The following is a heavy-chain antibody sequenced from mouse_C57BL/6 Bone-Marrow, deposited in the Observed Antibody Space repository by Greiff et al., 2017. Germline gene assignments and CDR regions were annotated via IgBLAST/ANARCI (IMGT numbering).Heavy chain of an antibody. CDR3: VITTVVAPYYAMDY. Sequence: QVQLQQPGAELVRPGSSVKLSSKASGYTFTSYWMDWVKQRPGQGLEWIGNIYPSDSETHYNQKFKDKATLTVDKSSSTAYMQLSSLTSEDSAVYYCVITTVVAPYYAMDYWGQGTSVTVSS. D-gene: IGHD1-1*01. V-gene: IGHV1-61*01. CDR2: IYPSDSET. CDR1: GYTFTSYW. J-gene: IGHJ4*01.